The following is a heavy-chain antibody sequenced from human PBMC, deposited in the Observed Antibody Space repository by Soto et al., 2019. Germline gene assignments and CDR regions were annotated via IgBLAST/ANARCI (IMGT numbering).Heavy chain of an antibody. Sequence: GASVKVSCKASGGTFSSYAISWVLQAPGQGLEWMGGIIPIFGTANYAQKFQGRVTITADESTSTAYMELSSLRSEDTAVYYCARRGYSSSWNPPFDYYYYGMDVWGQGTTVTVSS. D-gene: IGHD6-13*01. J-gene: IGHJ6*02. V-gene: IGHV1-69*13. CDR1: GGTFSSYA. CDR3: ARRGYSSSWNPPFDYYYYGMDV. CDR2: IIPIFGTA.